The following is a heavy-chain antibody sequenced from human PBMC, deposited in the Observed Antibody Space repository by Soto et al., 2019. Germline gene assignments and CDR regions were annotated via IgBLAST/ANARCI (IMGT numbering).Heavy chain of an antibody. CDR3: ASPASHSGGDSSAN. V-gene: IGHV4-39*01. D-gene: IGHD1-26*01. Sequence: SETLSLTCTVSGGSTSSSSFYWGWVRQTPGKGLEWITSIHLRSGNTYYNPSLKSRVTISVDTSENQFSLTLTSVTAADTAVYNSASPASHSGGDSSANWGEGTLCTASS. CDR1: GGSTSSSSFY. CDR2: IHLRSGNT. J-gene: IGHJ4*02.